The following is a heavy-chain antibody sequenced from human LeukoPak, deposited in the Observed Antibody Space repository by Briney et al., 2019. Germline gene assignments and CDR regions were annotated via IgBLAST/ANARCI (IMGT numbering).Heavy chain of an antibody. Sequence: GASVKVSCKASGYTFTGYYMHWVRQARGQGLEWMGWINPNSGGTNYAQKFQGRVTMTRDTSISTAYMELSRLRSDDTAVYYCARASTLKLWLQYYFDYWGQGTLVTVSS. J-gene: IGHJ4*02. CDR3: ARASTLKLWLQYYFDY. V-gene: IGHV1-2*02. CDR1: GYTFTGYY. CDR2: INPNSGGT. D-gene: IGHD5-18*01.